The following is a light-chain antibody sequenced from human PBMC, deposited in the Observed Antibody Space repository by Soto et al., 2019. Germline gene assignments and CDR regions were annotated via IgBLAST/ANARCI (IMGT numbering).Light chain of an antibody. CDR3: QQRSNWPIT. CDR1: QSVSSTY. CDR2: DAS. V-gene: IGKV3-11*01. J-gene: IGKJ5*01. Sequence: ILLTQSACTLSFSPGQRATHSCRPSQSVSSTYLAWYQQKPGQAPRLLIYDASNRATGIPARFSGSGSGTDFTLTISSLEPEDFAVYYCQQRSNWPITFGQGTRLEI.